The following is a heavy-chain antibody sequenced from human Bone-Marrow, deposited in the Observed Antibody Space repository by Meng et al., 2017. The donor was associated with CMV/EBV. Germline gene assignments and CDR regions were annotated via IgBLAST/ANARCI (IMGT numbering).Heavy chain of an antibody. D-gene: IGHD1-26*01. CDR3: ARFEVGVKTFDY. CDR2: IYYSGST. Sequence: SETLSLTCTVSGGSISSSSYYWGWIRQPPGKGLEWIGSIYYSGSTYYNPSLKSRVTISVDTSKNQFSLKLSSVTAADTAVYYCARFEVGVKTFDYWGQGTLVTVSS. V-gene: IGHV4-39*07. CDR1: GGSISSSSYY. J-gene: IGHJ4*02.